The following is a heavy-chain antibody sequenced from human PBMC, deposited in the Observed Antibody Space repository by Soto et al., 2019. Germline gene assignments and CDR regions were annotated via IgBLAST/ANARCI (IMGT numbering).Heavy chain of an antibody. CDR3: ARGYGDSHDY. D-gene: IGHD4-17*01. J-gene: IGHJ4*02. CDR1: GGTFSSYT. V-gene: IGHV1-69*02. CDR2: IIPMFGIA. Sequence: QVQLVQSGAEVKKTGSSVKVSCKASGGTFSSYTISWVRQAPGQGLEWMGRIIPMFGIANYAQKFQGRVTISXDKSTSTASMELSSLRSEDTAVYYCARGYGDSHDYWGQGTLVTVSS.